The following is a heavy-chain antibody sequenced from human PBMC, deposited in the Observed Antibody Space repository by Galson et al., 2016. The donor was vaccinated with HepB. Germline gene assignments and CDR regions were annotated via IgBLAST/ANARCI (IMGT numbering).Heavy chain of an antibody. CDR1: GFTFSNFG. J-gene: IGHJ3*02. D-gene: IGHD5-24*01. V-gene: IGHV3-33*01. CDR2: IWFDRSNK. CDR3: ARVRRDGYNYDAFDI. Sequence: SLRLSCAASGFTFSNFGMHWVRQAPGKGLEWVAIIWFDRSNKYYADSVQGRFTISRDNSKNTLYLQMNSLRAEDTAVYYCARVRRDGYNYDAFDIWGQGTMVTVSS.